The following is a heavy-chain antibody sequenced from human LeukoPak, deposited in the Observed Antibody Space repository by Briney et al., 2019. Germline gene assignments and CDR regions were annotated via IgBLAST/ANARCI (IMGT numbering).Heavy chain of an antibody. J-gene: IGHJ6*02. D-gene: IGHD3/OR15-3a*01. CDR1: GFTFTHYN. CDR2: INWDGSSS. V-gene: IGHV3-43*01. Sequence: GGSLRLSCAASGFTFTHYNMYWVRQPPGKGLEWVSLINWDGSSSYYADSVKGRFTISRDNNKNSLYLHMNSLRTEDTALYYCTRTGPYYYYGMDVWGQGTTVAVSS. CDR3: TRTGPYYYYGMDV.